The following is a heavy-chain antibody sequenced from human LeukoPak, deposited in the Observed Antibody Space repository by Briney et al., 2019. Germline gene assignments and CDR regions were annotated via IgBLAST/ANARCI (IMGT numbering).Heavy chain of an antibody. Sequence: SETLSLTCTVSGGSISSSSYYWGWIRQPPGKGLEWIGSIYYSGSTYYNPSLKSRVTISVDTSKNQFSLKLSSATAADTAVYYCARKVHRGGRAFDIWGQGTMVTVSS. V-gene: IGHV4-39*01. CDR1: GGSISSSSYY. CDR2: IYYSGST. CDR3: ARKVHRGGRAFDI. D-gene: IGHD3-16*01. J-gene: IGHJ3*02.